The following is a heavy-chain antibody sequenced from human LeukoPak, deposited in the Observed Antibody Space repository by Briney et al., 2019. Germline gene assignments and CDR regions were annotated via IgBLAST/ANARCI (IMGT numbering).Heavy chain of an antibody. J-gene: IGHJ4*02. V-gene: IGHV3-23*01. D-gene: IGHD1/OR15-1a*01. Sequence: GGSLRLSCAASGFTFSNYAMSWVRQAPGKGLEWVSAIDASGGSTAHADSVRGRFTISRDNSKNTLYMQMNTLRAEDTAVYFCARSAHGWTEQFDFWGQGTLVTVSS. CDR1: GFTFSNYA. CDR3: ARSAHGWTEQFDF. CDR2: IDASGGST.